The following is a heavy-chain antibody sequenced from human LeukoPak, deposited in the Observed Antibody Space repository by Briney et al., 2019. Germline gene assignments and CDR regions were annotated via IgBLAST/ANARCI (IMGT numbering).Heavy chain of an antibody. D-gene: IGHD6-13*01. Sequence: GGSLRLSCAASGFTFSSYAMRWVRQAPGKGLEWVSAISGSGGSTYYADSVKGRFTISRDNSKNTLYLQMNSQRAEDTAVYYCEKVAGYSSSWYHFDYWGQGTLVTVSS. CDR2: ISGSGGST. CDR1: GFTFSSYA. V-gene: IGHV3-23*01. CDR3: EKVAGYSSSWYHFDY. J-gene: IGHJ4*02.